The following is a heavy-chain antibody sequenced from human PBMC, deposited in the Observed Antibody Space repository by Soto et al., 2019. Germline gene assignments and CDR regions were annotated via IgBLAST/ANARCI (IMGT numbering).Heavy chain of an antibody. V-gene: IGHV1-69*06. Sequence: QVQLVQSGAEVKKPGSSVKVSCKASGGTFSSYAISWVRQAPGQGLEWMGGIIPIFGTANYAQKFQGRVPITADKATSTACRELSSPRSEDTAVYYCGREPLMYNCYYGAGGYWGQGTLVTVSS. D-gene: IGHD1-7*01. CDR3: GREPLMYNCYYGAGGY. CDR1: GGTFSSYA. CDR2: IIPIFGTA. J-gene: IGHJ4*02.